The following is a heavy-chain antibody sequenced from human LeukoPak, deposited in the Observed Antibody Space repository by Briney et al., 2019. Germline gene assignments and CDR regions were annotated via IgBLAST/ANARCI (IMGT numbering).Heavy chain of an antibody. CDR3: ASSQWELLTLNY. J-gene: IGHJ4*02. CDR2: SNPNSGGT. D-gene: IGHD1-26*01. V-gene: IGHV1-2*02. Sequence: ASVKVSCKASGYTFTGYYMHWVRQAPGQGLGWMGWSNPNSGGTNYAQKFQGRVTMTRDTSISTAYMELSRLRSDDTAVYYCASSQWELLTLNYWGQGTLVTVSS. CDR1: GYTFTGYY.